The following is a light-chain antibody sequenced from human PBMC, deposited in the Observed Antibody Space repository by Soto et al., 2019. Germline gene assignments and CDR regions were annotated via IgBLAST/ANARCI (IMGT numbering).Light chain of an antibody. J-gene: IGLJ2*01. CDR2: DNT. V-gene: IGLV1-40*01. CDR1: RSNIGAGYA. Sequence: QSVLTQPPSVSGAPGQRVTISCTGSRSNIGAGYAVHWYQQLPGTAPKLLIYDNTNRPLGVPDRFSASESGTSASLAITGLQSEDEADYYCQSYDTSLSASVFGGGTKLTVL. CDR3: QSYDTSLSASV.